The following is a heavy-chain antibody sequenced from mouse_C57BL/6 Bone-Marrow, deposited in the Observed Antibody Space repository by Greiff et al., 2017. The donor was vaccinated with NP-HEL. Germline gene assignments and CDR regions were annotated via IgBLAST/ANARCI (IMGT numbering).Heavy chain of an antibody. CDR3: AREGGYYGSPFAY. CDR2: ISYDGSN. Sequence: EVQLVESGPGLVKPSQSLSLTCSVTGYSIISGYYWNWIRQFPGNKLEWMAYISYDGSNNYNPSLKNRISITRDISKNQFFLKLTSATTEDTATYYCAREGGYYGSPFAYWGQGTLVTVSA. V-gene: IGHV3-6*01. CDR1: GYSIISGYY. D-gene: IGHD1-1*01. J-gene: IGHJ3*01.